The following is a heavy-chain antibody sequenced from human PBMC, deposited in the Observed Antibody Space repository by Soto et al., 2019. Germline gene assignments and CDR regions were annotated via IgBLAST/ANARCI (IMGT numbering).Heavy chain of an antibody. J-gene: IGHJ5*02. CDR1: GGSISSSSSY. D-gene: IGHD2-15*01. CDR3: ARLLGDGLVAATGQWFDP. V-gene: IGHV4-39*01. CDR2: IYYSGST. Sequence: PSDTLYLTCTVPGGSISSSSSYWGWIRQPPGKGLEWIGSIYYSGSTYYNPSLKSRVTISVDTSKNQFSLKLSSVTAADTARYYWARLLGDGLVAATGQWFDPGGQG.